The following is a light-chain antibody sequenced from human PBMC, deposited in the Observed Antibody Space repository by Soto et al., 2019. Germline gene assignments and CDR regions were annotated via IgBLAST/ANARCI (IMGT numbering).Light chain of an antibody. J-gene: IGKJ4*01. CDR1: QSVHSN. Sequence: EIVMAQSPATLSLSRGETATRWCRGGQSVHSNLAWFQQDPGQAPRLLIYGASSRATGIPVRFSGSGSGTEFTLTISSLQPEDFAVYYCQQYTDWPWGTFGGGTKVDI. V-gene: IGKV3-15*01. CDR2: GAS. CDR3: QQYTDWPWGT.